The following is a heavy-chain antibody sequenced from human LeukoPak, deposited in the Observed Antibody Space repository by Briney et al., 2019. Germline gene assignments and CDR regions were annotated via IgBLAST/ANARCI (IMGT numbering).Heavy chain of an antibody. Sequence: GASVKVSCKASGYTFTSYDINWVRQATGQGLEWMGWMNPNSGNTGYAQKFQGRVTMTRDTSISTAYMELSRLRSDDTAVYYCARDITMIVDLDYWGQGTLVTVSS. CDR1: GYTFTSYD. J-gene: IGHJ4*02. V-gene: IGHV1-8*01. CDR3: ARDITMIVDLDY. CDR2: MNPNSGNT. D-gene: IGHD3-22*01.